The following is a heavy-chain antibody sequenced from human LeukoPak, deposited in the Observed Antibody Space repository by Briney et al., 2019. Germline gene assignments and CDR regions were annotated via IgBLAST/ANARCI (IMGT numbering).Heavy chain of an antibody. Sequence: SETLSLTCTVSGGSISSSSYSWGWIRQPPGKGLEWIGSLYYSGSTYYNPSLKSRVTISVDTSKNQLSLKLSSVTAADTAVYYCARSRGYCGGGSCYHYFDYWGQGTLVTVSS. CDR1: GGSISSSSYS. CDR3: ARSRGYCGGGSCYHYFDY. V-gene: IGHV4-39*01. D-gene: IGHD2-15*01. CDR2: LYYSGST. J-gene: IGHJ4*02.